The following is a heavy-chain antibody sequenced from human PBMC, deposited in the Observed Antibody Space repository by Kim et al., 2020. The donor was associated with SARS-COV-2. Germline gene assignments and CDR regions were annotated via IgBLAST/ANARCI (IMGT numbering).Heavy chain of an antibody. V-gene: IGHV1-69*13. D-gene: IGHD2-15*01. J-gene: IGHJ3*02. CDR1: GGTFSSYA. CDR2: IIPIFGTA. CDR3: ARDYCSGGSCYRDRHAFDI. Sequence: SVKVSCKASGGTFSSYAISWVRQAPGQGLEWMGGIIPIFGTANYAQKFQGRVTITADESTSTAYMELSSLRSEDTAVYYCARDYCSGGSCYRDRHAFDIWGQGTMVTVSS.